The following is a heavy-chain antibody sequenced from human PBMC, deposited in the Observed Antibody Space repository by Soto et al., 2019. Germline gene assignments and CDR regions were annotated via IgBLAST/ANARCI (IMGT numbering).Heavy chain of an antibody. V-gene: IGHV1-69*08. Sequence: QVQLVQSGAEVKKPGSSVKVSCKASGGTFSSYTINWVRQAPGQGLEWMGRIIPILGMANYAQKFQGRVTITADESTSTAYMQLSSLRSEDTGLYYCAREEAQYQLLHSYYYMDVWGKGTTVTVSS. D-gene: IGHD2-2*01. J-gene: IGHJ6*03. CDR1: GGTFSSYT. CDR2: IIPILGMA. CDR3: AREEAQYQLLHSYYYMDV.